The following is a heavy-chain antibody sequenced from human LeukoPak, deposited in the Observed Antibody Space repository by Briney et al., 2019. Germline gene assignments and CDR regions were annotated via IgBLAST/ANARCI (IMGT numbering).Heavy chain of an antibody. CDR1: GGSISSYY. CDR2: IYTSGST. CDR3: ARDHVDTAMVSYYYYMDV. D-gene: IGHD5-18*01. Sequence: SETLSLTCTVSGGSISSYYWSWIRQPAGKGVEWMGRIYTSGSTNYNPSLKSRVTMPVDTSKNQFSLKLSSVTAADTAVYYCARDHVDTAMVSYYYYMDVWGKGTTVTVSS. V-gene: IGHV4-4*07. J-gene: IGHJ6*03.